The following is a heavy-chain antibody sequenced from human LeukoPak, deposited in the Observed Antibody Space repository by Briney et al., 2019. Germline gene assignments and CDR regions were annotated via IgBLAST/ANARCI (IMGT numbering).Heavy chain of an antibody. CDR3: ARRRIAVARGWFDY. CDR1: GGSISSYY. D-gene: IGHD6-19*01. CDR2: INHSGST. V-gene: IGHV4-34*01. J-gene: IGHJ4*02. Sequence: SETLSLTCTVSGGSISSYYWSWIRQPPGKGLEWIGEINHSGSTNFNPSLKSRVTISVDTSKNQFSLKLSSVTAADTAVYYCARRRIAVARGWFDYWGQGTLVTVSS.